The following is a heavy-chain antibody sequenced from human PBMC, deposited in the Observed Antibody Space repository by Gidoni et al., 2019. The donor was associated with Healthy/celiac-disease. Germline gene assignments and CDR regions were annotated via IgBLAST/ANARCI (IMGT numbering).Heavy chain of an antibody. CDR3: VNMYSSSPENHFDY. J-gene: IGHJ4*02. D-gene: IGHD6-13*01. CDR1: GSTFSSYA. V-gene: IGHV3-64D*06. CDR2: ISSNGGST. Sequence: EVQLVESGGGLVQPGGSLRLSCSASGSTFSSYAMHWVRQAPGKGLEYVSAISSNGGSTYYADSVKGRFTISRDNSKNTLYLQMSSLRAEDTAVYYCVNMYSSSPENHFDYWGQGTLVTVSS.